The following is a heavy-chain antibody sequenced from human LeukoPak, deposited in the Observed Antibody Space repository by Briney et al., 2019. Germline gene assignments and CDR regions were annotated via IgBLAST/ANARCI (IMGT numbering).Heavy chain of an antibody. D-gene: IGHD3-22*01. CDR3: ARTDDSSGYYAFDI. J-gene: IGHJ3*02. V-gene: IGHV1-69*04. CDR1: GGTFSSYA. CDR2: IIPILGIA. Sequence: SVKVSCKASGGTFSSYAISWVRQAPGQGLEWMGRIIPILGIANYAQKFQGRVTITADKSTSTAYMELSSLRSEDTAVYYCARTDDSSGYYAFDIWGQGIMVTVSS.